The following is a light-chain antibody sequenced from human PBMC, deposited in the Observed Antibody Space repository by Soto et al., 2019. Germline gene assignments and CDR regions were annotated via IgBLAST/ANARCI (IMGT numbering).Light chain of an antibody. Sequence: EIVLTQSPGTLSLSPGERATLSCRASQSVSSSYLAWYQQKPGQAPRLLIYGASSRATGIPDRFSGSGSGTDFTLTISRLEPEDFPVYYFQQYGSSLHTFGQGTKLEIK. CDR3: QQYGSSLHT. V-gene: IGKV3-20*01. CDR2: GAS. CDR1: QSVSSSY. J-gene: IGKJ2*01.